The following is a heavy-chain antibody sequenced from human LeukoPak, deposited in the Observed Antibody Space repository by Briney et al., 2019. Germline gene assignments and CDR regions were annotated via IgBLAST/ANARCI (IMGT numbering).Heavy chain of an antibody. D-gene: IGHD1-26*01. J-gene: IGHJ4*02. V-gene: IGHV4-39*07. CDR2: IYYSGST. Sequence: SETLSLTCTVSGGSISSSSYYWGWIRQPPGKGLEWIGSIYYSGSTYYNPSLKSRVTISVDTSETQFSLKLSSVTAADTAVYYCARDPTIVGADFDHWGQGTLVTVSS. CDR3: ARDPTIVGADFDH. CDR1: GGSISSSSYY.